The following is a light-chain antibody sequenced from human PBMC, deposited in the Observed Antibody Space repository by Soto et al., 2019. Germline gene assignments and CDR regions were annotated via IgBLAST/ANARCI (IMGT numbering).Light chain of an antibody. CDR2: GAS. Sequence: EIVMTQSPATLSVSPGERATLSCRASQSVSSNLAWYQQKPGQAPRLLIYGASTRATGIPARFSGSGSGTESTLTISSLQSEDFAVYYCQQDNNWPPWTFGQGTKLDIK. V-gene: IGKV3-15*01. CDR3: QQDNNWPPWT. J-gene: IGKJ2*02. CDR1: QSVSSN.